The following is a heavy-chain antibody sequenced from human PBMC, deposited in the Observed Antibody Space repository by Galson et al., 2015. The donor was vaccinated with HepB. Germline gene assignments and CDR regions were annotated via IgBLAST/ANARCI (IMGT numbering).Heavy chain of an antibody. Sequence: SVKVSCKASGYTFTDYYLHWVRQAPGQGLEWMGWTNPTFGTTNYAQKFQGRVTMTRDTSISTAYMELTNVRSDDTAVYYCARDTLVKDHLFDNWGQGTLV. V-gene: IGHV1-2*02. CDR1: GYTFTDYY. J-gene: IGHJ4*02. CDR3: ARDTLVKDHLFDN. D-gene: IGHD2-21*01. CDR2: TNPTFGTT.